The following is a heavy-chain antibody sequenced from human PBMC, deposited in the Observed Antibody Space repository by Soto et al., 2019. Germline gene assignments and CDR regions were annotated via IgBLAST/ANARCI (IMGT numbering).Heavy chain of an antibody. CDR3: ARLRSGWDYYYYMDV. CDR2: IYYSGST. Sequence: SETLSLTCTVSGGSISSSSYYWGWIRQPPGKGLEWIGSIYYSGSTYYNPSLKSRVTISVDTSKNQFSLKLSSVTAADTAVYYCARLRSGWDYYYYMDVWGKGTTVTVSS. D-gene: IGHD6-19*01. J-gene: IGHJ6*03. V-gene: IGHV4-39*01. CDR1: GGSISSSSYY.